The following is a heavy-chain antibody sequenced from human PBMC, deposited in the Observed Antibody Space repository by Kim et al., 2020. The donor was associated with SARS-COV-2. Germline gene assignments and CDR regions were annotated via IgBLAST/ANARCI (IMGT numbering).Heavy chain of an antibody. Sequence: SETLSLTCTVSGGSISSYYWSWIRQPAGKGLEWIGRIYTSGSTNYNPSLKSRVTMSVDTSKNQFSLKLSSVTAADTAVYYCARDPSYCSSTSCYRAFDICGQGTMVSVSS. CDR3: ARDPSYCSSTSCYRAFDI. D-gene: IGHD2-2*02. CDR2: IYTSGST. J-gene: IGHJ3*02. CDR1: GGSISSYY. V-gene: IGHV4-4*07.